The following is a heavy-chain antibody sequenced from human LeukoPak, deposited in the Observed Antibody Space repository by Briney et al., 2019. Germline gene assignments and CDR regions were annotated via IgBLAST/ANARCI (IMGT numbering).Heavy chain of an antibody. CDR2: IRYDGSKK. J-gene: IGHJ1*01. Sequence: GGSLRLSCAASGFTFSSYGIHWGRQAPGKGVEWVAFIRYDGSKKYHADSVKGRFTISRDNAKNSLYLQMNSLRVEDTAVYYCARIAALRSPWGQGTLVTV. V-gene: IGHV3-30*02. D-gene: IGHD6-13*01. CDR3: ARIAALRSP. CDR1: GFTFSSYG.